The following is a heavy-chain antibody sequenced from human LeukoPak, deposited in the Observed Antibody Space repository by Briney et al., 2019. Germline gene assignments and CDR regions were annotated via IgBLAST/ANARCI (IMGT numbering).Heavy chain of an antibody. J-gene: IGHJ5*02. V-gene: IGHV3-21*01. CDR2: ITSGSTYI. CDR3: ARDLRGYDSSWFDP. CDR1: TFTFSSYS. Sequence: GGSLRLSCAASSTFTFSSYSMNWVRQAPGKGLEWASSITSGSTYIYYLDSVKGRFTISRDNAKNSLYLQMNSLRAEDTAIYYCARDLRGYDSSWFDPWGQGTLVTVSS. D-gene: IGHD5-12*01.